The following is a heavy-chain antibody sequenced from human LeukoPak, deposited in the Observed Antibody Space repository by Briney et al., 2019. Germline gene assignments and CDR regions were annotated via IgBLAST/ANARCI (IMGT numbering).Heavy chain of an antibody. CDR1: GGSISSYY. J-gene: IGHJ4*02. CDR3: ARDIVVAYYFDY. Sequence: SETLSLTCSVSGGSISSYYWSWIRQPAGKGLESIGRIYPNGNTNYNPSLRVRVTISVDTSKNQFSLKLSSVTAADTAVYYCARDIVVAYYFDYWGQGTLVTVSS. CDR2: IYPNGNT. V-gene: IGHV4-4*07. D-gene: IGHD2-15*01.